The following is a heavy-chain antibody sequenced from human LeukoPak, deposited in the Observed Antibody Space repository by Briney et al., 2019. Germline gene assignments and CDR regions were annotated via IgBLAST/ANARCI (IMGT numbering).Heavy chain of an antibody. Sequence: GGSLRLSCAASGLTFSSYWMSWVRQAPGKGLEWVANIKQDGSEKYYVDSVKGRFTISRDNAKNSLYLQMNSLRGEDTAVYYCARETYSSGWYYFDYWGQGTLVTVSS. V-gene: IGHV3-7*01. CDR2: IKQDGSEK. CDR3: ARETYSSGWYYFDY. J-gene: IGHJ4*02. CDR1: GLTFSSYW. D-gene: IGHD6-19*01.